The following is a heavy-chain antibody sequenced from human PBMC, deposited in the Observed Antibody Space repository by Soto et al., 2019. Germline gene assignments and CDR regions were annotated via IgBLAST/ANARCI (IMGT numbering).Heavy chain of an antibody. CDR2: IFSNDAK. CDR3: ARIRGWGWLGPNDY. Sequence: QVTLKESGPVLVKPTETLTLTCTVSGFSLSNARMSVSWIRQPPGKALEWLAHIFSNDAKSYSASLKSRLTISKDTSKSQVVVTMTNTDPVGTATYYCARIRGWGWLGPNDYWGQGTLVTVSS. V-gene: IGHV2-26*01. D-gene: IGHD3-10*01. CDR1: GFSLSNARMS. J-gene: IGHJ4*02.